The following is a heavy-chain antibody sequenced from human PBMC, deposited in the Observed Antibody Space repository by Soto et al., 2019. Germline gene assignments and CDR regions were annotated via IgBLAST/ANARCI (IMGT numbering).Heavy chain of an antibody. CDR2: IYYSGST. CDR3: AREDIVAYYFDY. CDR1: GGSIISSSYY. J-gene: IGHJ4*02. V-gene: IGHV4-39*02. Sequence: ASETLSLTCTVSGGSIISSSYYWGWIRQPPGKGLEWIGSIYYSGSTYYNPSLESRVTISVDTSKNQFSLKLSSVTAADTAVYYCAREDIVAYYFDYWGQGTLVTVSS. D-gene: IGHD5-12*01.